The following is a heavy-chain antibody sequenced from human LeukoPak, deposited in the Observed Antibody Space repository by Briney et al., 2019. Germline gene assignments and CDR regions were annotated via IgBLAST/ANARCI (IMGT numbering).Heavy chain of an antibody. Sequence: GRSLRLSCAASGFTFRTHGMHWVRQAPGKGLEWVAVIWYDGSKKYYADSVKGRFTISRDNSKNTLDLQMNSLRAEDTAVYYCARDSYGSGIDYWGQGTLVTVSS. CDR3: ARDSYGSGIDY. CDR2: IWYDGSKK. J-gene: IGHJ4*02. V-gene: IGHV3-33*01. D-gene: IGHD3-10*01. CDR1: GFTFRTHG.